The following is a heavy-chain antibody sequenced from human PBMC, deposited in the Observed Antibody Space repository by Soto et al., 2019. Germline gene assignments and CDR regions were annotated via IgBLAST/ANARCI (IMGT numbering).Heavy chain of an antibody. D-gene: IGHD2-8*01. Sequence: EVQLLESGGGLVQPGGSLRLSCAASGFTFSSYAMSWVRQAPGKGLEWVSAISGSGGSTYYAGSVKGRFTISRDNSKNTLYLQMNSLRAEDTAVYYCAKDLGYCTNGVCYTNYYYYMDVWGKGTTVTVSS. V-gene: IGHV3-23*01. J-gene: IGHJ6*03. CDR3: AKDLGYCTNGVCYTNYYYYMDV. CDR2: ISGSGGST. CDR1: GFTFSSYA.